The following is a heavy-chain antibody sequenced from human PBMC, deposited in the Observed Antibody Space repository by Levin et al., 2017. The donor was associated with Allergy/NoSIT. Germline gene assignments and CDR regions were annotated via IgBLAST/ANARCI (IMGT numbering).Heavy chain of an antibody. Sequence: GGSLRLSCEASGFMFSIYFYHWVRRAPGKGLVWVSRINSDGRYTLYADSVKGRFTISRDNAKNTLYLQMNSLRVEDTAVYFCARGNHYYNYMDVWGKGTTVTVSS. V-gene: IGHV3-74*01. CDR3: ARGNHYYNYMDV. J-gene: IGHJ6*03. CDR2: INSDGRYT. CDR1: GFMFSIYF.